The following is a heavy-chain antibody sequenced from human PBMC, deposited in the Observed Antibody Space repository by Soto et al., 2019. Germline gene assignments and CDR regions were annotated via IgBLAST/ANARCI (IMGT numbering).Heavy chain of an antibody. Sequence: SGFTFSSYAMHWVRQAPGKGLEWVAVISYDGSNKYYADSVKGRFTISRDNSKNTLYLQMNSLRAEDTAVYYCARLRPYYYDSSGYPRIPAFDIWGQGTMVTVSS. CDR2: ISYDGSNK. J-gene: IGHJ3*02. V-gene: IGHV3-30-3*01. D-gene: IGHD3-22*01. CDR1: GFTFSSYA. CDR3: ARLRPYYYDSSGYPRIPAFDI.